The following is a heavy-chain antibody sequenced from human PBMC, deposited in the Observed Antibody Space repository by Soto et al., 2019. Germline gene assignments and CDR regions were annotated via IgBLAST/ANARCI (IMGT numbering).Heavy chain of an antibody. CDR2: IYHSGNT. D-gene: IGHD2-2*01. V-gene: IGHV4-30-4*01. CDR3: ARQSCTSASCPWGWFDP. Sequence: TLSLTCAVSGGSISRGDYYWAWIRHPPWKGLEWIGYIYHSGNTYYTPSLKSRATISVDTSKNQFSLRLSSVTVTDTAVYYCARQSCTSASCPWGWFDPWGQGTLVTVPQ. J-gene: IGHJ5*02. CDR1: GGSISRGDYY.